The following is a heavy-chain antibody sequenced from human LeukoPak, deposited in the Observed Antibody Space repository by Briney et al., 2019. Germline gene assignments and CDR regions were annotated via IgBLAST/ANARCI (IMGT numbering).Heavy chain of an antibody. D-gene: IGHD6-19*01. CDR2: ISTDGSST. V-gene: IGHV3-74*01. CDR3: ARDSSGWYKSYFDY. Sequence: GGSLRLSCAASGFTFSSYWMHWVRQAPGKGLVWVSRISTDGSSTTYADSVKGRFTISRDNVKNTLFLQMNSLGAEDTAVYYCARDSSGWYKSYFDYWGQGTLVTVSS. J-gene: IGHJ4*02. CDR1: GFTFSSYW.